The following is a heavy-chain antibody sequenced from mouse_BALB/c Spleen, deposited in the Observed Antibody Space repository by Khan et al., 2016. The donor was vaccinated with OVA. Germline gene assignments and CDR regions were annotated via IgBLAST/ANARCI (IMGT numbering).Heavy chain of an antibody. D-gene: IGHD1-1*01. CDR3: ARGGAVVPYWYFDV. J-gene: IGHJ1*01. CDR1: GHSITSGYR. V-gene: IGHV3-6*02. Sequence: EVELVESGPGLVKPSQSLSLTCSVTGHSITSGYRWNWIRQFPGNKLEWMGYISYDGSNNYNPSLKNRISITRDTSKNQFFLKLNSVTTEDTATYYCARGGAVVPYWYFDVWGAGTTVTVSS. CDR2: ISYDGSN.